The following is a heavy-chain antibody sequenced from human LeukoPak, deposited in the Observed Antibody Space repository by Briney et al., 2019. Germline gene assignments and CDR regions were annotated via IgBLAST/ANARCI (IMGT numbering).Heavy chain of an antibody. J-gene: IGHJ4*02. Sequence: ASVKVSCKVSGYTLTELSMHWVRQAPGKGLEWMGGFDPEDGETIYAQKFQGRVTITADESTSTAYMELSSLRSEDTAVYYCARVKSETVTTPIQPFDYWGQGTLVTVSS. CDR3: ARVKSETVTTPIQPFDY. CDR1: GYTLTELS. D-gene: IGHD4-11*01. CDR2: FDPEDGET. V-gene: IGHV1-24*01.